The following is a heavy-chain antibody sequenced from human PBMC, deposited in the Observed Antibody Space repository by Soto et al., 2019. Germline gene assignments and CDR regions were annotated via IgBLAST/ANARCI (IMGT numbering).Heavy chain of an antibody. CDR1: GFTFSDHY. J-gene: IGHJ6*02. D-gene: IGHD5-18*01. CDR3: ARVQGYSYGYGNYYYYGMDV. CDR2: TRNKANSYTT. V-gene: IGHV3-72*01. Sequence: GGSLRLSCAASGFTFSDHYMDWVRQAPGKGLEWVGRTRNKANSYTTEYAASVKGTLTISRDDSKNSLYLQMNSLKTEDTAVYYCARVQGYSYGYGNYYYYGMDVWGQGTTVTVSS.